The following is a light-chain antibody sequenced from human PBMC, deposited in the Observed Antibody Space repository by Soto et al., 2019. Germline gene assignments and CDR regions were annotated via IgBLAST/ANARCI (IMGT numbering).Light chain of an antibody. Sequence: QSVLTQPPSASASLGASVTLTCTLSSGYSNYKVDWYQQRPGKGPRFVMRGGTGGIVGSKGDGIPDRFSVSGSGLNRYLTIKNIQEEDESDYHCGADHGSGSNFVRVFGGGTQLTVL. V-gene: IGLV9-49*03. CDR3: GADHGSGSNFVRV. J-gene: IGLJ3*02. CDR2: GGTGGIVG. CDR1: SGYSNYK.